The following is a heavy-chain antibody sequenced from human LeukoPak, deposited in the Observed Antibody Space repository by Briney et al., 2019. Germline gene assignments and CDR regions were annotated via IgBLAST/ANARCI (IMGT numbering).Heavy chain of an antibody. Sequence: ASQTLSLTCAVSGGSISSGGYSWSWIRQPPGKGLEWIGYIYHSGSTNYNPSLKSRVTISVDTSKNQFSLKLSSVTAADTAVYYCARVLRYYDILTGYYIQAPFDYWGQGTLVTVSS. CDR2: IYHSGST. CDR3: ARVLRYYDILTGYYIQAPFDY. CDR1: GGSISSGGYS. V-gene: IGHV4-30-2*01. J-gene: IGHJ4*02. D-gene: IGHD3-9*01.